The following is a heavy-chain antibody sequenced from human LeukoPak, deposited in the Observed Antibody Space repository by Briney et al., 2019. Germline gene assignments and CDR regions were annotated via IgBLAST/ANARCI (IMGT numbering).Heavy chain of an antibody. Sequence: GGSLRLSCAASGFTFSSYSTNWVRQAPGKGLEWVSSISSSSSYIYYADSVKGRFTISRDNAKNSLYLQMNSLRAEDTAVYYCARGPYCSGGSCYDYWGQGTLVTVSS. CDR3: ARGPYCSGGSCYDY. V-gene: IGHV3-21*01. D-gene: IGHD2-15*01. J-gene: IGHJ4*02. CDR2: ISSSSSYI. CDR1: GFTFSSYS.